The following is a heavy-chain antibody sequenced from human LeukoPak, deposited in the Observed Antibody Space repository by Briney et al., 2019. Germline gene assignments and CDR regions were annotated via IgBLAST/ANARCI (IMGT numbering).Heavy chain of an antibody. CDR1: GGAISSSGYY. J-gene: IGHJ4*02. D-gene: IGHD3-10*01. CDR2: IYYSGST. V-gene: IGHV4-39*01. Sequence: SETLSLTCTVSGGAISSSGYYWGWIRQPPGKGLEWIGSIYYSGSTYYHPSLKSRVTISVDTSKNQFSLKLSSVTAADTAVYYCARQYYSDSGSVWGQGTLVTVSS. CDR3: ARQYYSDSGSV.